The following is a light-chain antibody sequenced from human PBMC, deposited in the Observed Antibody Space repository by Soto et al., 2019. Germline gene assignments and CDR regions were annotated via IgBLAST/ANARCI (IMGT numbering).Light chain of an antibody. J-gene: IGKJ1*01. Sequence: DIQMTQSPSSLSPSLGDRVTITCRASQSISSYLNWYQQKPGKAPKLLIYAASSLQSGVPSRFSGSGSGTEFSLTISNLQPDDFATYYCQQYENYWTFGQGTKVDI. CDR2: AAS. CDR1: QSISSY. CDR3: QQYENYWT. V-gene: IGKV1-39*01.